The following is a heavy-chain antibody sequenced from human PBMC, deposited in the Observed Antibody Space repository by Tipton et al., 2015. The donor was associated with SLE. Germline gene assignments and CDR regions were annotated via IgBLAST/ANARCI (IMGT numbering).Heavy chain of an antibody. Sequence: SLRLSCTTSGFTFGDYAMVWVRQAPGKGLEWIAFIRTYTYGGTTEYAASVKGRFTLSRDDSKSIAYLYMNSLETEDTAVYFCTRDTRTTYYFDDWGQGTLVTVSS. CDR2: IRTYTYGGTT. V-gene: IGHV3-49*04. CDR1: GFTFGDYA. D-gene: IGHD1-1*01. CDR3: TRDTRTTYYFDD. J-gene: IGHJ4*02.